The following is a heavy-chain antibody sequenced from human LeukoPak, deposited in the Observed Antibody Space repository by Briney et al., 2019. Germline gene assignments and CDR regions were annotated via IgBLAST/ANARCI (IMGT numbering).Heavy chain of an antibody. CDR2: INPSGGST. D-gene: IGHD4-17*01. J-gene: IGHJ4*02. Sequence: ASVKVSCKASGYTFTGYYMHWVRQAPGQGLEWMGIINPSGGSTSYAQKFQGRVTMTRDTSTSTVYMELSSLRSEDTAVYYCAINADSNLSLDYWGQGTLVTVSS. V-gene: IGHV1-46*01. CDR1: GYTFTGYY. CDR3: AINADSNLSLDY.